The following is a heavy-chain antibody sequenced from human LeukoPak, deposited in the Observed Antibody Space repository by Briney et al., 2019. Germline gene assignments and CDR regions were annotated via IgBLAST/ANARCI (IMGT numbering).Heavy chain of an antibody. D-gene: IGHD2-21*02. CDR1: GFTISSYA. CDR2: ISGSGGST. Sequence: GGSLRLSCAASGFTISSYAMSWVRQAPGKGLEWVSAISGSGGSTYYADSVKGRFTISRDNSKNTLYLQMNSLRAEDTAVYYCAKGRYCGGDCYSGLDYWGQGTLVTVSS. J-gene: IGHJ4*02. CDR3: AKGRYCGGDCYSGLDY. V-gene: IGHV3-23*01.